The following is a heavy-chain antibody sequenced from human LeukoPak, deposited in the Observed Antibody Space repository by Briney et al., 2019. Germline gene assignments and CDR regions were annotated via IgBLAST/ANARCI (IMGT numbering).Heavy chain of an antibody. J-gene: IGHJ4*02. D-gene: IGHD6-13*01. CDR1: GGSFSDYY. CDR2: INHSGST. Sequence: SETLSLTCAVYGGSFSDYYWSWIRQPPGKGLEWIGEINHSGSTNYNPSLKSRVTLSVDTSKNQFSLQLSSVTAADTAVYYCASQTDSSNRFTFDFWGQGTLVTVSS. CDR3: ASQTDSSNRFTFDF. V-gene: IGHV4-34*01.